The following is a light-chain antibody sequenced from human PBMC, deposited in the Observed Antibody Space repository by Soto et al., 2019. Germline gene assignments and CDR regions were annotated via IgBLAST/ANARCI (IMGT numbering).Light chain of an antibody. V-gene: IGKV1-9*01. CDR3: QQLFDSPIT. CDR1: QFISTS. Sequence: DIQLTQSPSFLSPSIGESVTITCRASQFISTSLAWYQEKPGKAPNHLICAASTLESGVASRFSATVSGTEFSLTITSLQPEDFATYYCQQLFDSPITFGQGTRLEIK. CDR2: AAS. J-gene: IGKJ5*01.